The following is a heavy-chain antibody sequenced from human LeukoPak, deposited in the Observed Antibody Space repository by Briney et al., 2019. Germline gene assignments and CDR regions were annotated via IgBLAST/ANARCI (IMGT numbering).Heavy chain of an antibody. Sequence: GGSLRLSCAASGFTFSSYAMSWVRQAPGKGLEWVSAISGSGGSTYYADSVKGRFTISRDNSKNTLYLQMNSLRAEDTAVYYCAKDGVGYSSGWYTDYWGQGTLVTVSS. CDR2: ISGSGGST. D-gene: IGHD6-19*01. CDR1: GFTFSSYA. J-gene: IGHJ4*02. V-gene: IGHV3-23*01. CDR3: AKDGVGYSSGWYTDY.